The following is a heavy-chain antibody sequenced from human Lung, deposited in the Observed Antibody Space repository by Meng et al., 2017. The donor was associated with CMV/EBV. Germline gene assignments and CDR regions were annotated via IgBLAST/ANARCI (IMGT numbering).Heavy chain of an antibody. D-gene: IGHD2-2*01. CDR3: ATYISSPAAMRADFNY. Sequence: GESLKISCESSGFTFTTSSMHWVRQAPGQRLEWVAVISNDGRNKYYADSVKGRFTITRDNFMRTLYLQLSRLRPDDTAVYYCATYISSPAAMRADFNYWGLGTLVTVSS. J-gene: IGHJ4*03. V-gene: IGHV3-30*04. CDR1: GFTFTTSS. CDR2: ISNDGRNK.